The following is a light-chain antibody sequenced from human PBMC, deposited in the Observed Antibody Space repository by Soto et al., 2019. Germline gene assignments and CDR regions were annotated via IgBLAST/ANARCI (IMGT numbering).Light chain of an antibody. CDR1: SSNIGNNY. Sequence: QSVLTQPPSVSAAPGQKVTISCSGSSSNIGNNYVSWYQHLPGAAPKLLIYDNSKRPSGIPDRFSGSKSSTSATLGITGLQTGDEADYYCGTWDSSLGAVVFGGGTKLTVL. V-gene: IGLV1-51*01. CDR2: DNS. J-gene: IGLJ2*01. CDR3: GTWDSSLGAVV.